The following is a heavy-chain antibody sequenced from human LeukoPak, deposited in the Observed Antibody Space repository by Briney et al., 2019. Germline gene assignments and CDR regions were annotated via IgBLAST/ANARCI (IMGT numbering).Heavy chain of an antibody. D-gene: IGHD4-17*01. CDR2: TYFRSKWYN. J-gene: IGHJ5*02. V-gene: IGHV6-1*01. CDR3: ARDRLSYGDYPVSWFDP. CDR1: GDSVSSSSAA. Sequence: SQTLSLTCAISGDSVSSSSAAWNWVRQSPSRGLEWLGRTYFRSKWYNDYAVFVESRITINADTSKNQFSLQLNSVTPEDTAVYYCARDRLSYGDYPVSWFDPWGQGTLVTVSS.